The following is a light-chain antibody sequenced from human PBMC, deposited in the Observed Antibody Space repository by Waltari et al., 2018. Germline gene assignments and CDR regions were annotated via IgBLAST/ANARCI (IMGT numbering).Light chain of an antibody. CDR2: DAS. CDR1: QSLSSSY. J-gene: IGKJ2*01. V-gene: IGKV3-20*01. Sequence: EIVLTQSPGTLSLSPGESVTLTCRASQSLSSSYLGWYQQKPGQAPRLLIYDASSRATGIPDRFSGTGSGTDFSLTISRLEPEDFAVYYCQQYGRSPGTFGQGTKLEI. CDR3: QQYGRSPGT.